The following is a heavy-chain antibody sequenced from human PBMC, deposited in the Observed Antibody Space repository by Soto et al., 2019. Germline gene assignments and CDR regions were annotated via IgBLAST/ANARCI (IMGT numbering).Heavy chain of an antibody. CDR1: GGTFSSYT. D-gene: IGHD3-22*01. CDR2: IIPILGIA. J-gene: IGHJ4*02. V-gene: IGHV1-69*02. Sequence: QVQLVQSGAEVKKPGSSVKVSCKASGGTFSSYTISWVRQAPGQGLEWMGRIIPILGIANYAQKFQGRVTITADKSTSTDYMELSSLRSEDTAVYYCARVRADSSGYYYLDYWGQGTLVTVSS. CDR3: ARVRADSSGYYYLDY.